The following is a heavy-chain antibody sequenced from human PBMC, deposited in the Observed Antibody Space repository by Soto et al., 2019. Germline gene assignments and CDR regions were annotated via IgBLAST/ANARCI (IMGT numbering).Heavy chain of an antibody. CDR1: GFTFSIYW. J-gene: IGHJ5*02. V-gene: IGHV3-7*03. D-gene: IGHD3-10*01. CDR2: IKQDGSEK. Sequence: GGSLRLSCAASGFTFSIYWMSLVRQSPGKGLEWVANIKQDGSEKYYVDSVKGRFTISRDNAKNSLYLQMNSLRAEDTAVYYCARDPAAGARGWFDPWGQGTLVTL. CDR3: ARDPAAGARGWFDP.